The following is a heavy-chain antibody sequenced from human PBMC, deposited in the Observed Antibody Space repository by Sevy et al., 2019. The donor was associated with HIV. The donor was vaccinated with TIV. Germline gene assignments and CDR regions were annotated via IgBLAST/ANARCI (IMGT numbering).Heavy chain of an antibody. D-gene: IGHD6-19*01. J-gene: IGHJ6*03. Sequence: SETLSLTYAVSGGSISSSNWWSWVRQPPGKGLEWIGEIYRSGSTNYNPSLKSRVTISVDKSKNQFSLKLSSVTAADTAVYYCARGIAVFPYYYYMDVWGKGTTVTVSS. CDR3: ARGIAVFPYYYYMDV. V-gene: IGHV4-4*02. CDR1: GGSISSSNW. CDR2: IYRSGST.